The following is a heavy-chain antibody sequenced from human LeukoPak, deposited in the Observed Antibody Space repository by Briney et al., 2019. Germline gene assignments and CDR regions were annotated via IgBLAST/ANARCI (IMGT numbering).Heavy chain of an antibody. Sequence: GGSLRLSCAASGFTFRSYAMSWVRQAPGKGLEWVSGMSGSGGSTYYADSVKGRFTISRDNSNNTLYLQMSSLRAEDTAVYFCAKNQAHFDWVGPDAFDIWGQGTMVTVSS. CDR3: AKNQAHFDWVGPDAFDI. CDR2: MSGSGGST. CDR1: GFTFRSYA. J-gene: IGHJ3*02. V-gene: IGHV3-23*01. D-gene: IGHD3-9*01.